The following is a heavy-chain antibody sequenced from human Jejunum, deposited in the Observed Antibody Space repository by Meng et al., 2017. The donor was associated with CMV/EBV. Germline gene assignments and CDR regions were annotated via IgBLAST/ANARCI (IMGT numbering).Heavy chain of an antibody. J-gene: IGHJ4*02. CDR3: AKDKGKFYFDY. V-gene: IGHV3-30*02. CDR1: GLSFSLSG. D-gene: IGHD3-10*01. Sequence: QVHLVESGXGVVQPXGSLRRSCAASGLSFSLSGMHWVRQAPGKGLEWVTFIQSDGNNEYYADSVKGRFTISRDNSKNTVYLQMSSLRPEDTAVYYCAKDKGKFYFDYWGQGTLVTVSS. CDR2: IQSDGNNE.